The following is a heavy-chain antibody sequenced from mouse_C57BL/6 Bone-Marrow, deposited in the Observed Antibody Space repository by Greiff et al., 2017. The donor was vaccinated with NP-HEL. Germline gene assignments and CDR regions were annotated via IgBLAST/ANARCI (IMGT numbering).Heavy chain of an antibody. CDR1: GYAFSSSW. D-gene: IGHD1-1*01. J-gene: IGHJ3*01. Sequence: QVQLQQSGPELVKPGASVKISCKASGYAFSSSWMHWVKQRPGKGLEWIGRIYPGDGDTNYNGKFKGKATLTADKSSSTAYMQLSSLTSEDSAVYFCARSYYYGSPPYWGQGTLVTVSA. CDR3: ARSYYYGSPPY. CDR2: IYPGDGDT. V-gene: IGHV1-82*01.